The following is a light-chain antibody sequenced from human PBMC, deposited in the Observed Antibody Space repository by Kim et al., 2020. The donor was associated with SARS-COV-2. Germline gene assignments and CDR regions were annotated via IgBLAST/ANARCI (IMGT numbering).Light chain of an antibody. J-gene: IGLJ2*01. CDR3: QTWDTGIRV. V-gene: IGLV4-69*01. CDR2: VNSDGSH. CDR1: SGHSSYA. Sequence: SVKLTCTLSSGHSSYAIAWHQQQPEKGPRYLMKVNSDGSHSKGDGIPDRFSGSSSGAERYVTISSLQSEDEAEYYCQTWDTGIRVFGGGTQLTVL.